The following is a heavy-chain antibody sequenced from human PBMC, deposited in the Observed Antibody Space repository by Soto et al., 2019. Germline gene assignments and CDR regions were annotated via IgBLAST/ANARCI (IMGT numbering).Heavy chain of an antibody. CDR1: GGSISSYY. CDR3: ARGGKDYDFWSGYRPLDY. J-gene: IGHJ4*02. CDR2: IYYSGST. V-gene: IGHV4-59*01. Sequence: SQTLSLTCTVSGGSISSYYWSWIRQPPGKGLEWIGYIYYSGSTNYNPSLKSRVTISVDTSKNQFSLKLSSVTAADTAVYYCARGGKDYDFWSGYRPLDYWGQGTLVTVSS. D-gene: IGHD3-3*01.